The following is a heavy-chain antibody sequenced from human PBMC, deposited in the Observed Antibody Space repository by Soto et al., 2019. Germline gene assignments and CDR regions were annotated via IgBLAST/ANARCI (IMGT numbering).Heavy chain of an antibody. CDR2: IIPIFATV. D-gene: IGHD2-2*02. J-gene: IGHJ6*02. V-gene: IGHV1-69*06. CDR3: TRLSEAVQYQYYVLEV. Sequence: QVQLLQSGSEVRKHGSSVKVSCKASGGTHNNYAFTWVRQARGQDLEWVGGIIPIFATVVYAQRFEGRVTISADKSTSTAYIQLPNLSCDYTAVYYCTRLSEAVQYQYYVLEVWGQGTAISVSS. CDR1: GGTHNNYA.